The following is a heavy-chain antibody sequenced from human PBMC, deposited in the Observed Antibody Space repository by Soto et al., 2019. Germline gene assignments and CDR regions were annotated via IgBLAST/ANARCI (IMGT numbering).Heavy chain of an antibody. V-gene: IGHV3-21*06. CDR1: GSIFRDYY. Sequence: EGQLAESGGGLVKPGGSLRLSCAASGSIFRDYYIDWVRQAPGKGLEWVSSISGSGNHIYYADSVKGRFTISRDNAKNSLYLQMNSLRAEDTAVYYCARDAGASYYLGYAFDIWGQGTMVTVSS. D-gene: IGHD1-26*01. CDR2: ISGSGNHI. J-gene: IGHJ3*02. CDR3: ARDAGASYYLGYAFDI.